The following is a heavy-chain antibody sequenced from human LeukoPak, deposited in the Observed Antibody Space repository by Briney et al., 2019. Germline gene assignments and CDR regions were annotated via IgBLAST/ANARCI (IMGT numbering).Heavy chain of an antibody. Sequence: SVKISCKAFGGTFSSYAISWVRQAPGQGLEWMGGIIPIFGTANYAQKFQGRVTITADESTSTAYMELSSLRSEDTAVYYCARGVYDILTGYYSNFDYWGQGTLVTVSS. CDR1: GGTFSSYA. D-gene: IGHD3-9*01. J-gene: IGHJ4*02. CDR3: ARGVYDILTGYYSNFDY. CDR2: IIPIFGTA. V-gene: IGHV1-69*13.